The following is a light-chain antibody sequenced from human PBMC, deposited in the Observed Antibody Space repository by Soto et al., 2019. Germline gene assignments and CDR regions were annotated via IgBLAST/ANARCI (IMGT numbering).Light chain of an antibody. CDR2: GAS. Sequence: EIVLTQSPGTLSLSPGERATLSCRASQSVSSSYLAWYQQKPGQASRLLIYGASSRATGIPDRFSGSGSGTDFPLTISRLEPEDFAVYYCQQYGSSLLFTFGPGTKVDIK. V-gene: IGKV3-20*01. CDR3: QQYGSSLLFT. CDR1: QSVSSSY. J-gene: IGKJ3*01.